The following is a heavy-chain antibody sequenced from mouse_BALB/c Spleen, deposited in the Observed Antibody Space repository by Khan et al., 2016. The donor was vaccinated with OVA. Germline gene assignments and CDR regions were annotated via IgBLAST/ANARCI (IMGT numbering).Heavy chain of an antibody. V-gene: IGHV3-2*02. CDR1: GYPITSDYA. CDR3: ARKNYYGYAMDY. D-gene: IGHD1-1*01. Sequence: EVQLQESGPGLVKPSQSLSLTCTVTGYPITSDYAWDWIRQFPGNKLEWMGYISYGGSTSYNPSLKSRISITRDTSKNQFFLQLNSVTTADTAAYYCARKNYYGYAMDYWGQGTSVTVSS. J-gene: IGHJ4*01. CDR2: ISYGGST.